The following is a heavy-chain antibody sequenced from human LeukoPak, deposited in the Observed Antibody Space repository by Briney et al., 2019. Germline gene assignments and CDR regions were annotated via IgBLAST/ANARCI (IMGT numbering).Heavy chain of an antibody. CDR2: ISAYNGNT. V-gene: IGHV1-18*01. CDR3: ARVFEALLWFGELRGYFDY. J-gene: IGHJ4*02. Sequence: ASVKVSCKASGYTFTSYGISWVRQAPGQGLEWMGWISAYNGNTNYAQKLQGRVTMTTDTSTSTAYMELRSLRSDDTAVYYCARVFEALLWFGELRGYFDYWGQGTLVTVSS. D-gene: IGHD3-10*01. CDR1: GYTFTSYG.